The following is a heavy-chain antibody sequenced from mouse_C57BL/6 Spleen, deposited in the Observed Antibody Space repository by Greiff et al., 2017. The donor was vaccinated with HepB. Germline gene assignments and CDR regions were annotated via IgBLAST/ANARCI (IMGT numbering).Heavy chain of an antibody. V-gene: IGHV1-50*01. CDR1: GYTFTSYW. D-gene: IGHD1-1*01. Sequence: QVHVKQPGAELVKPGASVKLSCKASGYTFTSYWMQWVKQRPGQGLEWIGEIDPSDSYTNYNQKFKGKATLTVDTSSSTAYMQLSSLTSEDSAVYYCARGYYGSSTGYFDVWGTGTTVTVSS. CDR2: IDPSDSYT. J-gene: IGHJ1*03. CDR3: ARGYYGSSTGYFDV.